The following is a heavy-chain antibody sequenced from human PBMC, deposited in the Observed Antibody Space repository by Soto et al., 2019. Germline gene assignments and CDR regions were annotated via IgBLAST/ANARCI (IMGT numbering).Heavy chain of an antibody. V-gene: IGHV3-7*01. CDR2: IKSDGSDK. D-gene: IGHD5-18*01. CDR1: GFSFNNYW. Sequence: PSETLSLSCAASGFSFNNYWMNWVRQAPGQGLEWVANIKSDGSDKYYVDSVRGRFTTSRDNANNSLYLRMTSLRAEDSAVYYCARSRYGYGFDFWGLGTLVTVSS. CDR3: ARSRYGYGFDF. J-gene: IGHJ4*02.